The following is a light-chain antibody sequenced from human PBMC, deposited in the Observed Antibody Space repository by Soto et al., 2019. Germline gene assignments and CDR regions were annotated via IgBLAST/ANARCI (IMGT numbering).Light chain of an antibody. CDR2: GAS. Sequence: EIVMTQSPATLSVSPGERATLSCRASQSVSSNLAWYQQKPGQAPRLLIYGASTRATGIPARFSGSGSGTEFTLTISSLQSEDFAVYYCQQYINWPPFFGGGTKVEIK. CDR3: QQYINWPPF. CDR1: QSVSSN. J-gene: IGKJ4*01. V-gene: IGKV3-15*01.